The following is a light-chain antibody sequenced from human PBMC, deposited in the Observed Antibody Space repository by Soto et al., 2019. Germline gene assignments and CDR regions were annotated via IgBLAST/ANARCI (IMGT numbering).Light chain of an antibody. V-gene: IGLV1-40*01. Sequence: QLVLTQPPSVSGAPGQRVTISCTGSGSNIGAGYDVHWYQQLPGTAPKLLIYGDSNRPSGVPDRFSGSKSGTSASLAITGLQAEDEADYYCQSYDSSLSGSVFGGGTKVTVL. CDR3: QSYDSSLSGSV. CDR2: GDS. J-gene: IGLJ3*02. CDR1: GSNIGAGYD.